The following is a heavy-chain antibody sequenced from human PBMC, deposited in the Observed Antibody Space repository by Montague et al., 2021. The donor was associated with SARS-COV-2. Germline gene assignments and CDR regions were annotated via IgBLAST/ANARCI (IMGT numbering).Heavy chain of an antibody. Sequence: SAISGDSVSRNSAAWNWIRQAPSRGLEWLGRTYYRSKWYNDYAVSVKSRITINPDTSKNQISLHLNSVTPEDTAVYYCARIPVGSKYYFDFWGQGTLVTVSS. CDR2: TYYRSKWYN. CDR1: GDSVSRNSAA. J-gene: IGHJ4*02. D-gene: IGHD2-2*01. V-gene: IGHV6-1*01. CDR3: ARIPVGSKYYFDF.